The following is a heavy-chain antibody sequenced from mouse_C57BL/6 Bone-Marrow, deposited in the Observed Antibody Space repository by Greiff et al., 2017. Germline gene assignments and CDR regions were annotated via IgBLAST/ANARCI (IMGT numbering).Heavy chain of an antibody. Sequence: EVMLVESGGGLVKPGGSLKLSCAASGFTFSSYAMSWVRQTPEKRLEWVATISDGGSYTYYPDNVKGRFTISRDNAKNNLYLQMRHLKSEDTAMYYGARDGYYGSRDFDVWGTGTTVTVSS. V-gene: IGHV5-4*01. CDR1: GFTFSSYA. CDR2: ISDGGSYT. D-gene: IGHD1-1*01. CDR3: ARDGYYGSRDFDV. J-gene: IGHJ1*03.